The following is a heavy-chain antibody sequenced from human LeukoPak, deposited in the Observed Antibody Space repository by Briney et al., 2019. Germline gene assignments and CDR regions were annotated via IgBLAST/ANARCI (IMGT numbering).Heavy chain of an antibody. CDR2: IYSGGTT. D-gene: IGHD2-15*01. CDR1: GYTVSSNH. J-gene: IGHJ4*02. Sequence: GGSLRLSCAASGYTVSSNHMSWVRQAPGKGLKWVSIIYSGGTTYYADSVKGRFTISRDNSKNTLYLEMNSLRAEDTAVYHCAKVVGGSDYGFLDYWGQGALVTVSS. CDR3: AKVVGGSDYGFLDY. V-gene: IGHV3-53*01.